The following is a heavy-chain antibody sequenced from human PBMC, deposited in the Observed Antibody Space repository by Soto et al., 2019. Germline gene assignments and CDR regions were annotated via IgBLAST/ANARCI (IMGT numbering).Heavy chain of an antibody. CDR1: GFTFNSHA. CDR3: ARGVSWGIVRTHFDH. CDR2: ISYDGNSR. V-gene: IGHV3-30*04. D-gene: IGHD1-26*01. J-gene: IGHJ4*02. Sequence: QVQLVESGGGVVQPGRSLRLSCAASGFTFNSHAMHWVRQAPGKGLEWMGVISYDGNSRYYADSVKGRFTIFRDNSXXTLYLQMNTLRTEDTAVYYCARGVSWGIVRTHFDHWGQGTLLTVSS.